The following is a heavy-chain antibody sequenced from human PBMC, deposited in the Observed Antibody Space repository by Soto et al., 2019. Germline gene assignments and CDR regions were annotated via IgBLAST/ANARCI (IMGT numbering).Heavy chain of an antibody. D-gene: IGHD2-15*01. CDR1: GFTFSSYA. J-gene: IGHJ4*02. CDR3: AKDSVVVVVAASRGYFDY. CDR2: ISGSGGST. Sequence: PGGSLRLSCAASGFTFSSYAMSWVRQAPGKGLEWVSAISGSGGSTYYADSVKGRFTISRDNSKNTLYLQMNSLRAEDTAVYYCAKDSVVVVVAASRGYFDYWGQGTLVTVSS. V-gene: IGHV3-23*01.